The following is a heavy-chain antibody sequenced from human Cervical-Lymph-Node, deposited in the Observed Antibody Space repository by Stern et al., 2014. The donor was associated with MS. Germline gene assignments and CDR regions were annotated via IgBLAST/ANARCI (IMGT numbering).Heavy chain of an antibody. CDR3: ARDPAGGEFWSGYSMDV. CDR1: GFTFSSYG. V-gene: IGHV3-30*03. CDR2: ISYDGSNK. Sequence: VQLVQSGGGAVQPGGSLRLSCAASGFTFSSYGMHWVRQAPGKGLEWVAVISYDGSNKYYADSMKGRSTIARDNTKNTLYLQMNSLRGEDTAVFYCARDPAGGEFWSGYSMDVWGQGTTFTFSS. D-gene: IGHD3-3*01. J-gene: IGHJ6*02.